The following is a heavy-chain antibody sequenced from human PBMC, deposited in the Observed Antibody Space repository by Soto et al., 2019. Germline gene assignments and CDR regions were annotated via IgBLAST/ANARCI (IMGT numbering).Heavy chain of an antibody. D-gene: IGHD2-8*02. V-gene: IGHV1-46*01. CDR3: ASTGGSSYYFDH. CDR1: GYTFTGYY. J-gene: IGHJ4*02. CDR2: INPSGGST. Sequence: ASVKVSCKASGYTFTGYYMHWVRQAPGQGLEWMGIINPSGGSTSYAQKFQGRVTMTRDTSTSTVYMELSSLRSEDTAVYYCASTGGSSYYFDHWGQGTLVTVSS.